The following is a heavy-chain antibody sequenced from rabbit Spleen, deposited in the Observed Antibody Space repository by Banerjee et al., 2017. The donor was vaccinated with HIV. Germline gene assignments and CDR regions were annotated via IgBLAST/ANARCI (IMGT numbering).Heavy chain of an antibody. CDR1: GFSLSNNYM. CDR2: IYTGSSGST. D-gene: IGHD8-1*01. Sequence: QSLEESGGGLVQPEGSLTLTCTASGFSLSNNYMMCWVRQAPGKGLEWIGCIYTGSSGSTWYASWVNGRFTISKASSTTVTLQMTSLTAADTATYFCARDAGTSFSTYGMDLWGPGTLVTVS. V-gene: IGHV1S40*01. J-gene: IGHJ6*01. CDR3: ARDAGTSFSTYGMDL.